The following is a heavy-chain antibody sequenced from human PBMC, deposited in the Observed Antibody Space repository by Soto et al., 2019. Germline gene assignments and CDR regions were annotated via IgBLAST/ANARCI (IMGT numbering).Heavy chain of an antibody. V-gene: IGHV3-23*01. CDR3: AKLGTMGVFDN. J-gene: IGHJ4*02. Sequence: LRLSCAASGFTFSSYAMSWVRQAPGKGLEWLAGITFRGDNTYYADSVKGRFTLSRDNSRNRLDLQMNSLKVEDTALYYCAKLGTMGVFDNWGQGTLVTVSS. CDR2: ITFRGDNT. D-gene: IGHD1-26*01. CDR1: GFTFSSYA.